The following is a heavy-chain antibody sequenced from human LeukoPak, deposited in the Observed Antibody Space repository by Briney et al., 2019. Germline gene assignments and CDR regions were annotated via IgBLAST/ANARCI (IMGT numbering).Heavy chain of an antibody. Sequence: PSETLSITCTVSGGSISSSSYYWGWIRQPPGKGLEWIGSIYYSGSTYYNPSLKSRVTISVDTSKNQFSLSLISVTAADTGVYYCARDRAQIAAAGLDYWGQGTLVTVSS. V-gene: IGHV4-39*07. J-gene: IGHJ4*02. CDR1: GGSISSSSYY. CDR3: ARDRAQIAAAGLDY. CDR2: IYYSGST. D-gene: IGHD6-13*01.